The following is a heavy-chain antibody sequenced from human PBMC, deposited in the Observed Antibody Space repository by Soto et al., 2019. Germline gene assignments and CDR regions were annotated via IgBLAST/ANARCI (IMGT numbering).Heavy chain of an antibody. D-gene: IGHD2-15*01. CDR3: APHVYCSGVSFQYDAFDI. CDR2: GTAGGDGT. V-gene: IGHV3-23*01. CDR1: GFTFSNYI. J-gene: IGHJ3*02. Sequence: VQVLESGGGLVQPGGSLRLSCAASGFTFSNYIMTWIRQAPGKGLEWFSPGTAGGDGTYYADSVKGRFTMSRDTSNNTLYLQMNSLAAEDTAVYYCAPHVYCSGVSFQYDAFDIRGQGTMVTVSS.